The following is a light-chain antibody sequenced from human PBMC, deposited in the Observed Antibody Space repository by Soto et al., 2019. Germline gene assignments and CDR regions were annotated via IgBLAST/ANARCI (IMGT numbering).Light chain of an antibody. CDR3: QQYGSSPRT. CDR1: QSLGSD. CDR2: GAS. Sequence: DIVMTQSPGTLSLSPGDTATLSCRASQSLGSDLAWYQQKPGQAPRLLIYGASSRATGIPDRFSGSGSVTDFTLTISRLEPEDFAVYFCQQYGSSPRTFGQGTKVDIK. V-gene: IGKV3-20*01. J-gene: IGKJ1*01.